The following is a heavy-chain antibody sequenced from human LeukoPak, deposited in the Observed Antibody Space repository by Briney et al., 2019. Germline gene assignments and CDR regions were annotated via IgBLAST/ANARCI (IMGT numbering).Heavy chain of an antibody. Sequence: GGSLRPSCEASGFTFSSYAMSWLRQAPGKGLEWISTISGGTAGSTHYADSVKGRFTISRDNSKNTLFLQMNSLRAEDTALYFCARDPGGSYDYWGQGSLVTVSS. CDR2: ISGGTAGST. V-gene: IGHV3-23*01. CDR1: GFTFSSYA. D-gene: IGHD1-26*01. J-gene: IGHJ4*02. CDR3: ARDPGGSYDY.